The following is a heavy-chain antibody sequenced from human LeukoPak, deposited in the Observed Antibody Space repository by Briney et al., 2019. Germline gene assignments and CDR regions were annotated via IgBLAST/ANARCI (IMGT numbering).Heavy chain of an antibody. CDR3: ARGEAFKPLTYYYDSSGSLNMDV. CDR2: INPNSGGT. D-gene: IGHD3-22*01. Sequence: EASVKVSCKASGYTFTSYYMHWVRQAPGQGLEWMGWINPNSGGTNYAQKFQGRVTITRNTSISTAYMELSSLRSEDTAVYYCARGEAFKPLTYYYDSSGSLNMDVWGKGTTVTVSS. CDR1: GYTFTSYY. V-gene: IGHV1-2*02. J-gene: IGHJ6*03.